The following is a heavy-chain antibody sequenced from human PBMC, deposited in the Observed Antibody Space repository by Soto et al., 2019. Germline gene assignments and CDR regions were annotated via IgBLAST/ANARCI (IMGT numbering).Heavy chain of an antibody. CDR2: VSGSGGNT. J-gene: IGHJ4*02. CDR1: GFTFSNYA. D-gene: IGHD6-13*01. V-gene: IGHV3-23*01. Sequence: VQLLESGGGLVQPGGSLRLSCAAYGFTFSNYAMSWVRQAPGKGLEWVSAVSGSGGNTYYADSVQGRFTISRDNSKNMLNLQMNSLRAEDTAVYYCAKLNLFVSAAAGRGPFDYWGQGTLVTVSS. CDR3: AKLNLFVSAAAGRGPFDY.